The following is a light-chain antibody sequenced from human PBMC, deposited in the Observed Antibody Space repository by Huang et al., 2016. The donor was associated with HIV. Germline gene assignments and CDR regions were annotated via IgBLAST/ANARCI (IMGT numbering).Light chain of an antibody. V-gene: IGKV3-11*01. CDR3: QQRTDWPT. CDR1: QNVDNH. J-gene: IGKJ4*01. Sequence: EIVLTQSPATLSWYPGEGVTLSCRTNQNVDNHLAWYQQKPGQAPRLLIYDASTRVTGIPARFSGGGSGTYFTRTISNLQPDDFAVYFCQQRTDWPTFGGGSRLEVK. CDR2: DAS.